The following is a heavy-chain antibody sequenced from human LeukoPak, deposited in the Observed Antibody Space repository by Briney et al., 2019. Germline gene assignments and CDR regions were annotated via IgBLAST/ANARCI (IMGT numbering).Heavy chain of an antibody. CDR1: GFTVSSNY. Sequence: GGSLRLSCAASGFTVSSNYMSWVRQAPGKGLEWVSVIYSGGSTYYADSVKGRFTISRDNSKNTLYLQMNSLRAEDTAVYYCAKDDFLLHPLGYWGQGTLVTVSS. CDR2: IYSGGST. D-gene: IGHD2-2*02. V-gene: IGHV3-66*01. CDR3: AKDDFLLHPLGY. J-gene: IGHJ4*02.